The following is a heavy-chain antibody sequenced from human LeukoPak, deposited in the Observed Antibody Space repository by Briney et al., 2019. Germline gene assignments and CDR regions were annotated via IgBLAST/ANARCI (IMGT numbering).Heavy chain of an antibody. Sequence: SETLSLTCAVYGGSFSGYYWSWIRQPPGKGLEWIGEINHSGSTNYNPSLKSRVTISVDTSKNQFSLKLSSVTAADTAVYYCAAVRYFDWLSDTIIDYWGQGTLVTVSS. J-gene: IGHJ4*02. CDR1: GGSFSGYY. V-gene: IGHV4-34*01. CDR2: INHSGST. CDR3: AAVRYFDWLSDTIIDY. D-gene: IGHD3-9*01.